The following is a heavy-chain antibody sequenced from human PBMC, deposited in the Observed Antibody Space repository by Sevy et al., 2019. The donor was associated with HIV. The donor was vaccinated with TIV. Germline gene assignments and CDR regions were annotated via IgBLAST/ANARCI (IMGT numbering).Heavy chain of an antibody. CDR2: TRNKADSYTT. CDR1: GFTFSDHY. CDR3: TTHAGIAAAGRVFDY. V-gene: IGHV3-72*01. Sequence: GGSLRLSCAASGFTFSDHYMEWVRQAPGKGLEWVGRTRNKADSYTTEYAASVKGRFTISRDDSKKLLYLQMNSLKTEDTAVYYCTTHAGIAAAGRVFDYCGQGTLVTVSS. D-gene: IGHD6-13*01. J-gene: IGHJ4*02.